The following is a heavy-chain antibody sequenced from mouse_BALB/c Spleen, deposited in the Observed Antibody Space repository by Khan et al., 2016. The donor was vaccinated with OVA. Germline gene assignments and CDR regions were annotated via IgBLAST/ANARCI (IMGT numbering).Heavy chain of an antibody. D-gene: IGHD1-1*01. CDR1: GFTFSTYG. CDR2: ISTGGHYT. V-gene: IGHV5-6*01. CDR3: ARLAYYYDNEGFAY. Sequence: EVELVESGGDLVKPGGSLKLSCAASGFTFSTYGMSWVRQTPDKRLEWVATISTGGHYTYYPASVKGRFTITRDNAKKTQYLQMTSRKSKDTAMLYCARLAYYYDNEGFAYWGQGTLVTVSA. J-gene: IGHJ3*01.